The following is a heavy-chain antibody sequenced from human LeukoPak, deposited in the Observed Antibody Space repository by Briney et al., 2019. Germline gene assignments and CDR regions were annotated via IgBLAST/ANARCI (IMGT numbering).Heavy chain of an antibody. V-gene: IGHV3-23*01. Sequence: PGGSLRLSCAASGFTFSSYAMSWVRQAPGKGLEWVSAISGSGGSTYYADSVKGRFTISRDNSKNALYLQMNSLRAEDTAVYYCARDRGGSSPILFHYYYGMDVWGQGTTVTVSS. D-gene: IGHD1-26*01. CDR3: ARDRGGSSPILFHYYYGMDV. CDR2: ISGSGGST. J-gene: IGHJ6*02. CDR1: GFTFSSYA.